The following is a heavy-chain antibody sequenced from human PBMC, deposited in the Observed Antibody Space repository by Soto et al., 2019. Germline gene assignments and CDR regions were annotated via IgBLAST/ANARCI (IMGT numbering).Heavy chain of an antibody. CDR1: GFTLSSYS. CDR2: ISGSGLTT. Sequence: PGGSLRLSCAASGFTLSSYSMTWVRQAPGKGLEWVSIISGSGLTTYYADSVKGRFTISRDNSKNTLYLQMNSLRAEDTAVYYCAKKGVTGTIDYWGQGTLVTVSS. J-gene: IGHJ4*02. V-gene: IGHV3-23*01. CDR3: AKKGVTGTIDY. D-gene: IGHD1-20*01.